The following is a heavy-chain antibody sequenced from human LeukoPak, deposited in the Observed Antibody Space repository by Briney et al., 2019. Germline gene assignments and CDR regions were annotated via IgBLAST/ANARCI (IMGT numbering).Heavy chain of an antibody. CDR3: AKDLVVVPHDIWSFDH. CDR1: VFIFSNYA. V-gene: IGHV3-23*01. CDR2: VNASGSSA. J-gene: IGHJ4*02. Sequence: PWASLRLSCAASVFIFSNYAMSWVRPAPGRGLEWVSAVNASGSSAHYADSVMGRFTISRDKSKNTLYLQMNSLRAEDTAVYYCAKDLVVVPHDIWSFDHWGQGTLVTVSS. D-gene: IGHD2-2*01.